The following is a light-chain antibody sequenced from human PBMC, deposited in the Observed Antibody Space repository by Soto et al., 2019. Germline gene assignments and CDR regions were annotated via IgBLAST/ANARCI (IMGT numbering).Light chain of an antibody. CDR1: QSVSSTY. Sequence: EVVLTQSPGTLSLSPGERATLSCRASQSVSSTYLAWYQQRPGQAPRLLIYGASTRATDIPDRISGSGSGTDFTLTVSRLEPEDVAVYFCQQYYMWPPVFGQGTKLQI. CDR3: QQYYMWPPV. V-gene: IGKV3-20*01. J-gene: IGKJ2*01. CDR2: GAS.